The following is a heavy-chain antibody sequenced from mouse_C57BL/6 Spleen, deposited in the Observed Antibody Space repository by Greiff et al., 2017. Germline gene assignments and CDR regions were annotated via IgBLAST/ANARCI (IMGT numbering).Heavy chain of an antibody. Sequence: EVKLMESGGGLVKPGGSLTLSCAASGFTFSSYAMSWVRQTPETRLAWVATISDGGSFTYYPDNVQGRFTIAIDNATNNLYLQMSHLKSEDTAMYYCARDGITTVVRYFDVWGTGTTVTVSS. CDR3: ARDGITTVVRYFDV. D-gene: IGHD1-1*01. CDR2: ISDGGSFT. J-gene: IGHJ1*03. V-gene: IGHV5-4*01. CDR1: GFTFSSYA.